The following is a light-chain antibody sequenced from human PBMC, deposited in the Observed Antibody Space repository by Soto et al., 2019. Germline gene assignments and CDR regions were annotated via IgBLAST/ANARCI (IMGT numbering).Light chain of an antibody. CDR2: DAS. Sequence: EIVLTQSPATLSLSPGERATLSCRASQSVSSYLAWYQQKPGQAPRLLIYDASNRATGIPARFSGSGSGTDFTLTISSLDPEDFAVYYCQHRANLPLTFVGGTTVEIK. J-gene: IGKJ4*01. CDR1: QSVSSY. V-gene: IGKV3-11*01. CDR3: QHRANLPLT.